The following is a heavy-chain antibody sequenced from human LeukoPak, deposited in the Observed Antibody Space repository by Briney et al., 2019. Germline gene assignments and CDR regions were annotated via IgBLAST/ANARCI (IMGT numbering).Heavy chain of an antibody. V-gene: IGHV1-46*01. CDR2: IYPSDGST. J-gene: IGHJ4*02. CDR3: ARDQEAFDY. CDR1: GGTFSSYA. Sequence: ASVKVSCKASGGTFSSYAISWVRQAPGQGLEWMGMIYPSDGSTSYAQKFQGRVTVTRDTSTSTVHMELSGLRSEDTAVYYCARDQEAFDYWGQGTLVTVSS.